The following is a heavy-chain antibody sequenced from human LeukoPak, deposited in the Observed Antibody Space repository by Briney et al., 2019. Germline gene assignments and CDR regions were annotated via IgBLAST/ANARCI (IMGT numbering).Heavy chain of an antibody. Sequence: ASVKLSCKASGYTFTGYYMHWVRQAPGQGLEWMGWINPNSGGTNSAQKFQGRVTMTRDPSISTAYMERSRLRSHDTAVYYCARANFPYYYDSNGLSAFAIWGQGTMVTVSS. J-gene: IGHJ3*02. CDR1: GYTFTGYY. V-gene: IGHV1-2*02. CDR3: ARANFPYYYDSNGLSAFAI. CDR2: INPNSGGT. D-gene: IGHD3-22*01.